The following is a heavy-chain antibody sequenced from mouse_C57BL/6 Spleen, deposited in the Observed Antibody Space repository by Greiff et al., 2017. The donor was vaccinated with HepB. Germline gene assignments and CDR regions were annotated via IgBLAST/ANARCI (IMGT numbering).Heavy chain of an antibody. CDR1: GYTFTDYE. CDR2: IDPETGGT. J-gene: IGHJ3*01. CDR3: TRGYSSGGFAY. D-gene: IGHD1-3*01. Sequence: LVESGAELVRPGASVTLSCKASGYTFTDYEMHWVKQTPVHGLEWIGAIDPETGGTAYNQKFKGKAILTADKSSSTAYMELRSLTSEDSAVYYCTRGYSSGGFAYWGQGTLVTVSA. V-gene: IGHV1-15*01.